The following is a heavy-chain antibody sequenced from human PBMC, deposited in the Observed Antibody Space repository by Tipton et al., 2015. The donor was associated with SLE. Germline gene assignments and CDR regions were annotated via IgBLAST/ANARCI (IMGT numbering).Heavy chain of an antibody. CDR3: ARGPPSHWESTGYFSHAFDL. D-gene: IGHD3-22*01. CDR1: GFVFSTHG. Sequence: SLRLSCAASGFVFSTHGMIWVRQAPGKGLEWLSYISGGGSTIDYADSVWGRLTISRDNAKNSLYLQMSSLSAEDTAIYYYARGPPSHWESTGYFSHAFDLWGQGTMVTVSS. V-gene: IGHV3-48*03. CDR2: ISGGGSTI. J-gene: IGHJ3*01.